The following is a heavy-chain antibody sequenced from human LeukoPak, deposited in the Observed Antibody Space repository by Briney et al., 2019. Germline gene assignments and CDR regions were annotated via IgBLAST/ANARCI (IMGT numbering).Heavy chain of an antibody. CDR3: VKDLYKGDSSSWYYFDY. V-gene: IGHV3-64D*06. J-gene: IGHJ4*02. Sequence: GGSLRLSCSASGFIISNYAMHWVRQAPGKGLEYVSGISANGGSTYYADSVKGRFTISRDNSKNTLYLQMSSLRTEDTAIYHCVKDLYKGDSSSWYYFDYWGQGPWSPSPQ. CDR1: GFIISNYA. D-gene: IGHD6-13*01. CDR2: ISANGGST.